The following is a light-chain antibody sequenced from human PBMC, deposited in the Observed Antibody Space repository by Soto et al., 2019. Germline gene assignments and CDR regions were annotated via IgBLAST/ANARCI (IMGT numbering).Light chain of an antibody. Sequence: SYELTQPPSVSVAPGQTARFTCGGDNIGSKSVHWYQQKPGQAPVLVVYDDTGRPSGIPERFSGSNSGNTATLTISRVEAGDEADYYCQLWDSNSDHVVFGGGTKLTVL. CDR3: QLWDSNSDHVV. CDR1: NIGSKS. J-gene: IGLJ2*01. V-gene: IGLV3-21*02. CDR2: DDT.